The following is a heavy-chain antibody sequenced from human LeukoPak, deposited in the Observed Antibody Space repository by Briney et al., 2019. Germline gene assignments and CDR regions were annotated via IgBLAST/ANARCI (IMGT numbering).Heavy chain of an antibody. D-gene: IGHD6-13*01. V-gene: IGHV4-59*01. CDR2: IYYSGST. J-gene: IGHJ4*02. CDR1: GASISSYY. CDR3: ARSLYTSSWSL. Sequence: SETLSLTCTVSGASISSYYWSWIRQPPGKGLEWIGYIYYSGSTNYNPALKSRVTISEDTSKNQFSLKLRSVTAADTAVYYCARSLYTSSWSLWGQGTLVTVSS.